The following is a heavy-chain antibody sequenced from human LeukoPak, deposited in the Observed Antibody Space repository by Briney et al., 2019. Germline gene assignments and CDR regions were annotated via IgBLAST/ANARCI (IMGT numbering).Heavy chain of an antibody. J-gene: IGHJ4*02. V-gene: IGHV3-23*01. CDR2: ISGSDGST. D-gene: IGHD4/OR15-4a*01. CDR1: GFTFSNYA. Sequence: GGSLRLSCAAPGFTFSNYAMSWVRQAPGKGLEWVSAISGSDGSTYYADSVKGRFTISRDNSKNTLYLQMNSLRAEDTAVYYCARRAGAYSHPYDYWGQGTLVTVSS. CDR3: ARRAGAYSHPYDY.